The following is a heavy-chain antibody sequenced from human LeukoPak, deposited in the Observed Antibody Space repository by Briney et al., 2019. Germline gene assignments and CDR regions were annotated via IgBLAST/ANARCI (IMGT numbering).Heavy chain of an antibody. CDR3: ASSRSSSWYPSYYYYYGMDV. J-gene: IGHJ6*02. Sequence: KPSETLSLTCSVSGGSISGYYWSWIRQPPGKGLEWIGYIYYSGSTNYNPSLKSRVTISVDTSKNQFSLKLSSVTAADTAVYYCASSRSSSWYPSYYYYYGMDVWGQGTTVTVSS. CDR1: GGSISGYY. CDR2: IYYSGST. V-gene: IGHV4-59*01. D-gene: IGHD6-13*01.